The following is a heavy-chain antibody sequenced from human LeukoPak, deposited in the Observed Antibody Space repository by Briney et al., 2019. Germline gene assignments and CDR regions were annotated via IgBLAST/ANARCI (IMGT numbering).Heavy chain of an antibody. CDR2: ISGSGGST. D-gene: IGHD6-19*01. J-gene: IGHJ4*02. Sequence: GSLRLSCAASGFTFSSYAMSWVRQAPGKGLEWVSAISGSGGSTYYVDSVKGRFTISRDNSKNTLYLQMNSLRAEDTAVYYCAKYPRSSIAVAGYHFDYWGQGTLVTVSS. CDR3: AKYPRSSIAVAGYHFDY. V-gene: IGHV3-23*01. CDR1: GFTFSSYA.